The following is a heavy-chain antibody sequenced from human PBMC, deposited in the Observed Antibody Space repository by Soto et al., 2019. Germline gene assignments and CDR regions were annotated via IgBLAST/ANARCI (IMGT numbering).Heavy chain of an antibody. CDR2: VGGRGVKT. CDR1: GVTFDNYS. V-gene: IGHV3-23*01. D-gene: IGHD6-6*01. Sequence: EVQLLESVGGLVQPGGSLRLSGAASGVTFDNYSMSWVHQAPGKGLEWVSRVGGRGVKTFYADSVKGRFTISRDNSKNTVYIEMNGLRAEDSATYYWAKYRLLAARLLVYFDSWGQGTPVTVSS. J-gene: IGHJ4*02. CDR3: AKYRLLAARLLVYFDS.